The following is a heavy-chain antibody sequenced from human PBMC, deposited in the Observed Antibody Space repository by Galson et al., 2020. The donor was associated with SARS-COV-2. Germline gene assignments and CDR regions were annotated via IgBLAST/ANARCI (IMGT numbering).Heavy chain of an antibody. Sequence: EGSLRLSCAASGFTFNNYAFHWVRQAPGKGLEWVAVISNDGYNKYYADSVKGRCTISRDNSRNTLVLQLNSLRPEDTAVYYCARDQRSQEYDFGSGDFNWFDPWGQGTLVTVSS. CDR1: GFTFNNYA. CDR3: ARDQRSQEYDFGSGDFNWFDP. D-gene: IGHD3-3*01. V-gene: IGHV3-30*04. J-gene: IGHJ5*02. CDR2: ISNDGYNK.